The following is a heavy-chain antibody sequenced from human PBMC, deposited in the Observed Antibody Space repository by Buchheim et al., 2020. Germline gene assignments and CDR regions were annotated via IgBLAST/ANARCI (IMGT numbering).Heavy chain of an antibody. V-gene: IGHV4-59*01. CDR1: GGSISNYY. CDR2: IYYSGST. J-gene: IGHJ4*02. CDR3: ARVEFGEIAYLDY. D-gene: IGHD3-10*01. Sequence: QVQLQESGSGLVKPSETLSLTCTVSGGSISNYYWSWIRQPPGKGLEWIGYIYYSGSTNYNLSLKSRVTISVDTSKKQFSLKLTSVTAADTAVYYCARVEFGEIAYLDYWGQGTL.